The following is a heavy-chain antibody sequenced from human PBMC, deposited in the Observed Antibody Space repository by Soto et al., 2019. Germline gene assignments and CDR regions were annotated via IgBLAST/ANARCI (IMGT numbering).Heavy chain of an antibody. J-gene: IGHJ4*02. V-gene: IGHV4-39*01. Sequence: LSLTCTVSGGSIYRSGYYWGWIRQPPGRGLKWIGNIDYNGVTYSNPSLKSRVTISRDTSKNQFSLKLTSVTAADTALYYCGKVLVGATGHTDSDSWGPGTLVTVSS. CDR2: IDYNGVT. CDR1: GGSIYRSGYY. D-gene: IGHD2-15*01. CDR3: GKVLVGATGHTDSDS.